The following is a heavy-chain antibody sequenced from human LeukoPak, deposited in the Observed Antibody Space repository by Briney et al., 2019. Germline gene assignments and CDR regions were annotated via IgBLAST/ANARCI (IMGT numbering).Heavy chain of an antibody. V-gene: IGHV3-30*04. J-gene: IGHJ5*02. D-gene: IGHD5-18*01. Sequence: PGRSLRLSCAASGFTFSSYAMHRVRQAPGKGLEWVAVISYDGSNKYYADSVKGRFTISRDNSKNTLYLQMNSLGAEDTAVYYCARGVDTAMSLDPWGQGTLVTVSS. CDR3: ARGVDTAMSLDP. CDR1: GFTFSSYA. CDR2: ISYDGSNK.